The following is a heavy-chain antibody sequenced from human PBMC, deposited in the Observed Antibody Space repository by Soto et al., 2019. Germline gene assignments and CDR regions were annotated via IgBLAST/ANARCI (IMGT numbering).Heavy chain of an antibody. J-gene: IGHJ1*01. CDR3: VRDQPVDPVLWSGYLHPGYFQH. CDR1: GFTFSDYS. D-gene: IGHD3-3*01. V-gene: IGHV3-21*02. CDR2: ISTWSSYI. Sequence: EVQLVESGGGLVSPGGSLRLSCAASGFTFSDYSMNWVRQAPGKGLEWVSSISTWSSYIYYEDSVKGRFTATRDEAKTSLQPQMVSLRSEDTAIYYCVRDQPVDPVLWSGYLHPGYFQHWGQGTLVTVSS.